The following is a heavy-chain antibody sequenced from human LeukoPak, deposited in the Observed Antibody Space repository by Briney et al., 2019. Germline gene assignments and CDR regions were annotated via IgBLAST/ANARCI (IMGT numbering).Heavy chain of an antibody. CDR2: ISNDGSNK. V-gene: IGHV3-30*04. CDR1: GFTFNNYA. D-gene: IGHD3-16*01. Sequence: PRRSLRLSCVASGFTFNNYAMRWVRHAPGRGLEWVAFISNDGSNKFYAGSVKGRFTISRDDSRNTLHVEMRSLRPEDTAVYYCARDLGPTYCILDSWGQGILVTVSS. CDR3: ARDLGPTYCILDS. J-gene: IGHJ4*02.